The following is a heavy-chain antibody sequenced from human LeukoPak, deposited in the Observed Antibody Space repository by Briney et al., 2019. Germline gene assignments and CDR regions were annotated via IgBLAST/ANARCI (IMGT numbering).Heavy chain of an antibody. CDR2: IYYSGST. CDR3: ARHVYPYYYYYMDV. J-gene: IGHJ6*03. D-gene: IGHD5/OR15-5a*01. CDR1: GGSISKSSY. Sequence: PSETLSLTCAVSGGSISKSSYWGWIRQPPGKGLEWIGSIYYSGSTYYNPSLKSRVTISVDTSKNQFSLKLSSVTAADTAVYYCARHVYPYYYYYMDVRGKGTTVTVSS. V-gene: IGHV4-39*01.